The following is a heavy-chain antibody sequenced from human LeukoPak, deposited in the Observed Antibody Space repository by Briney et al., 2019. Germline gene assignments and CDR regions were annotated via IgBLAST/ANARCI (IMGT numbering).Heavy chain of an antibody. V-gene: IGHV4-39*01. CDR3: ARRSSRTVTRDYYMDV. CDR1: GGSISSSSYY. J-gene: IGHJ6*03. CDR2: IYYSGST. Sequence: SETLSLTCTVSGGSISSSSYYWGWIRQPPGKGLEWIGSIYYSGSTYYSPSLKSRVTISVDTSKNQFSLKLSSVTAADTAVYYCARRSSRTVTRDYYMDVWGKGTTVTVSS. D-gene: IGHD4-17*01.